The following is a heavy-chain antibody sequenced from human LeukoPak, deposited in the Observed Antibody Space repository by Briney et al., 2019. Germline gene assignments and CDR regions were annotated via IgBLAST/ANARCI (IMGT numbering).Heavy chain of an antibody. Sequence: GGSLRLSCAASGFTFSNYAMSWVRQAPGKGLEWVSTISGSGGSTYYADSVKGRFTISRDNSKNTLYLQMNSLRAEDTAVYYCATRDDYGGNNGSQHWGQGTLVTVSS. CDR2: ISGSGGST. CDR1: GFTFSNYA. J-gene: IGHJ1*01. D-gene: IGHD4-23*01. V-gene: IGHV3-23*01. CDR3: ATRDDYGGNNGSQH.